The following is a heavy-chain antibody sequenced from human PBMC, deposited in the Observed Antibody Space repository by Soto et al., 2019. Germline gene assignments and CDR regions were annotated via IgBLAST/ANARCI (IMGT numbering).Heavy chain of an antibody. Sequence: ASVKVSCKASGYTFTGYYMHWVRQAPGQGREWMGWINPNSGGTNYAQKFQGRVTMTRDTSISTAYMELSRLRSDDTAVYYCARDPGSDFWSGNWFDPWGQGTLVTVSS. J-gene: IGHJ5*02. CDR3: ARDPGSDFWSGNWFDP. D-gene: IGHD3-3*01. V-gene: IGHV1-2*02. CDR1: GYTFTGYY. CDR2: INPNSGGT.